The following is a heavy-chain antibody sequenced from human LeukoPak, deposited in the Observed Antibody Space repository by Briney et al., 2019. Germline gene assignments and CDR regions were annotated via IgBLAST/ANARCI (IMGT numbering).Heavy chain of an antibody. CDR3: AKERIQLWSYFDY. D-gene: IGHD5-18*01. J-gene: IGHJ4*02. CDR2: IYISGTT. V-gene: IGHV4-61*02. Sequence: PSQTLSLTCTVSGGSISGRSYYWHWIRQPAGKGLEWIGRIYISGTTNFNPSLKSRVTISADTSKNQFSLRLSSVTAADTAVYYCAKERIQLWSYFDYWGQGTLVTVSS. CDR1: GGSISGRSYY.